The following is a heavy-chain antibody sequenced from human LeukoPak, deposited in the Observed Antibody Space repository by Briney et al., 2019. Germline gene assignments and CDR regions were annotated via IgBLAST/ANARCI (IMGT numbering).Heavy chain of an antibody. CDR1: GDSVSSNSAA. J-gene: IGHJ4*02. CDR2: TYYRSKWYN. V-gene: IGHV6-1*01. D-gene: IGHD3-3*01. Sequence: SQTLSLTCAISGDSVSSNSAAWNWIRQSPSRGLEWLGRTYYRSKWYNDYAVSVKSRITINPDTSKNQFSLQLNSVTPEDTAVYYCARASPLWSGYPLLYYFDYWGQGTLVTVSS. CDR3: ARASPLWSGYPLLYYFDY.